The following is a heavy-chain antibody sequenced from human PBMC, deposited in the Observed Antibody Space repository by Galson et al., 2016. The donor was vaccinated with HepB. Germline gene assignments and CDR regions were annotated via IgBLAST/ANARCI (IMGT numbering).Heavy chain of an antibody. CDR1: GFTFDDYA. J-gene: IGHJ4*02. Sequence: SLRLSCAASGFTFDDYAMHWVRQAPGKGLEWVSLITWDGGSSYYADSVKGRFTISRDNAKSSLYLQMNSLRDEDTALYYCAKGPGWAVAKRYLDYWGQGTLVIVSS. D-gene: IGHD6-19*01. V-gene: IGHV3-43D*03. CDR2: ITWDGGSS. CDR3: AKGPGWAVAKRYLDY.